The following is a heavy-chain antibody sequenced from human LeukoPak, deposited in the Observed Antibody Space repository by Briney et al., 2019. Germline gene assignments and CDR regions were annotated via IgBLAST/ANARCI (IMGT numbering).Heavy chain of an antibody. CDR3: TPSSGSGSDIDY. J-gene: IGHJ4*02. CDR2: IRSKANSYAT. V-gene: IGHV3-73*01. D-gene: IGHD3-10*01. Sequence: GGSLRLSCAASGFSFSGSAMHWVRQASGKGLEWVGRIRSKANSYATAYAASVKGRLTISRDDSKNTAFLQMNSLKTEDTAVYYCTPSSGSGSDIDYWGQGTLVTVSS. CDR1: GFSFSGSA.